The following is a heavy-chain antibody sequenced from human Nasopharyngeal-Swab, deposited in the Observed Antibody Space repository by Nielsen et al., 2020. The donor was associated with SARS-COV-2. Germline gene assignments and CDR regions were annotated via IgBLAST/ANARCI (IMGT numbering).Heavy chain of an antibody. CDR2: IFSNDEK. CDR3: ARSYDFWRGYYRYYYYGMDV. J-gene: IGHJ6*02. Sequence: WIRQPPGKALEWLAHIFSNDEKSYSTSLKSRLTISKDTSKSQVVLTMTNMDPVDTATYYCARSYDFWRGYYRYYYYGMDVWGQGTTVTVSS. D-gene: IGHD3-3*01. V-gene: IGHV2-26*01.